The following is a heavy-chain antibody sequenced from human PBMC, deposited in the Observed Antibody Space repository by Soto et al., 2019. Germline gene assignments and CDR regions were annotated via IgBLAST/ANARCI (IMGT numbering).Heavy chain of an antibody. Sequence: ASVKVSCKVSGYTLTELSMHWVRQAPGKGLEWMGGFDPEDGETIYAQKFQGRVTMTEDTSTDTAYMELSSLRSEDTAVYYCATDRDGFPTTYGVSTPRAFDIWGQGTMVTVSS. D-gene: IGHD4-17*01. J-gene: IGHJ3*02. CDR3: ATDRDGFPTTYGVSTPRAFDI. CDR2: FDPEDGET. V-gene: IGHV1-24*01. CDR1: GYTLTELS.